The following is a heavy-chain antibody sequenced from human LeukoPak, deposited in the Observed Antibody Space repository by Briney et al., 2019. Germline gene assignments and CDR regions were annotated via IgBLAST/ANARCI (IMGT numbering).Heavy chain of an antibody. CDR2: ISSHGGST. J-gene: IGHJ2*01. CDR1: GFTFNSYA. V-gene: IGHV3-64*04. D-gene: IGHD3-3*01. Sequence: GGSLRLSCSASGFTFNSYALHWVRQAPGKGLEYVSAISSHGGSTYYADSVKGRFSISRDNSKNTLYLQLNRLRVEDTAVYYCARDAGVSDWYFDLWGRGTLVTVSS. CDR3: ARDAGVSDWYFDL.